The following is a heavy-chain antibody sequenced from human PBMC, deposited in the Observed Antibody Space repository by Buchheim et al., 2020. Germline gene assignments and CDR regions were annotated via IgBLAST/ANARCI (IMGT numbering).Heavy chain of an antibody. CDR2: IKQDGSEK. CDR3: ARARMSRVVTAGMDV. D-gene: IGHD2-21*02. V-gene: IGHV3-7*01. J-gene: IGHJ6*02. Sequence: EVQLVESGGGLVQPGGSLRLSCAASGFTFSSYWMSWVRQAPGKGLEWVANIKQDGSEKYYVDSVKGRFTISRDNAKKPLYLQMNSLRAEDTAVYYCARARMSRVVTAGMDVWGQGTT. CDR1: GFTFSSYW.